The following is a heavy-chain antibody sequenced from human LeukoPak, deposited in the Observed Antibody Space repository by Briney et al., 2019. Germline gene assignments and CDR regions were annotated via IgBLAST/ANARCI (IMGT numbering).Heavy chain of an antibody. CDR3: ARVLQNYYHMDV. CDR1: GGSFSGYY. Sequence: SETLSLTCAVYGGSFSGYYWSWIRQPPGKGLEWIGFIYDSGSANYKSSLKSRVTMTVDTSKNQVSLKLNSVTAADTAVYYCARVLQNYYHMDVWGKGTTVTVSS. CDR2: IYDSGSA. V-gene: IGHV4-59*01. D-gene: IGHD3-3*01. J-gene: IGHJ6*03.